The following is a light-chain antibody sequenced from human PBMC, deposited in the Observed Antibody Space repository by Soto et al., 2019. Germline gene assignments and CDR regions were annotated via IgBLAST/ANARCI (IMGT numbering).Light chain of an antibody. CDR2: DVY. CDR3: TSYTSTSTPYV. V-gene: IGLV2-14*01. Sequence: QSVLTQPVSVSGSPGQSITISCAGTSSDVGRYTYVSWYQQHPGKAPKLIIYDVYNRPSGVSNRLSGSKSGNTASLTISGLQAEDEADYYCTSYTSTSTPYVFGGGTTVTVL. CDR1: SSDVGRYTY. J-gene: IGLJ1*01.